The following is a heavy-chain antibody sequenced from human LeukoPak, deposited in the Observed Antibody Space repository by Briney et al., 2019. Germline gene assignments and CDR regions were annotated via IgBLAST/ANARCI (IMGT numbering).Heavy chain of an antibody. CDR2: INSNSGAT. V-gene: IGHV1-2*06. Sequence: ASVKVSCKASGYTFTGYYMHWVRQAPGQGLEWMGRINSNSGATNHAQKFQGRVTMTRDTSISTAYMELSRLTSDDTAMYYCARDLEMATIFMYGYWGQGTLVTVS. J-gene: IGHJ4*02. CDR1: GYTFTGYY. D-gene: IGHD5-24*01. CDR3: ARDLEMATIFMYGY.